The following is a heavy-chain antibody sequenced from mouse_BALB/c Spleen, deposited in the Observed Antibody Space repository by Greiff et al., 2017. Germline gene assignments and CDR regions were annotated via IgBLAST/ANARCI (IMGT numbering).Heavy chain of an antibody. CDR3: ARDRDRYEAY. D-gene: IGHD2-14*01. Sequence: EVKLVESGGGLVQPGGSLKLSCAASGFTFSSYGMSWVRQTPDKRLELVATINSNGGSTYYPDSVKGRCTISRDNAKNTLYLQMSSLKSEDTAVYYCARDRDRYEAYWGQGTLVTVSA. J-gene: IGHJ3*01. V-gene: IGHV5-6-3*01. CDR1: GFTFSSYG. CDR2: INSNGGST.